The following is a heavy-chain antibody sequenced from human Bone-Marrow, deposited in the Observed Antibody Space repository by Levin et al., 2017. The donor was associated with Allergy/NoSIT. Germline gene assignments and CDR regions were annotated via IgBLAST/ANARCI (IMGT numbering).Heavy chain of an antibody. Sequence: GESLKISCKGSGYTFSGYWIGWVRQMPGKGLEWMGIIYPGDANLRNPKTRYSPSFQGQVTISVDRSTETAYLQWRSLRASDTAIYYCVRRPHTLRCSPESCYFDYWGQGTQVTVSS. CDR1: GYTFSGYW. J-gene: IGHJ4*02. CDR2: IYPGDANLRNPKT. D-gene: IGHD3-10*02. V-gene: IGHV5-51*01. CDR3: VRRPHTLRCSPESCYFDY.